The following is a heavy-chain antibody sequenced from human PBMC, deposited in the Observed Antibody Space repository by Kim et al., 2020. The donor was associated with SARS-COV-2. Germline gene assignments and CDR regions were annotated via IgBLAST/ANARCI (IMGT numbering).Heavy chain of an antibody. V-gene: IGHV1-3*01. CDR1: GYTFTSYA. CDR3: ARDLTIVGATMVDY. Sequence: ASVKVSCKASGYTFTSYAMHWVRQAPGQRLEWMGWINAGNGNTKYSQKFQGRVTITRDTSASTAYMELSSLRSEDTAVYYCARDLTIVGATMVDYWGQGTLVTVSS. CDR2: INAGNGNT. D-gene: IGHD1-26*01. J-gene: IGHJ4*02.